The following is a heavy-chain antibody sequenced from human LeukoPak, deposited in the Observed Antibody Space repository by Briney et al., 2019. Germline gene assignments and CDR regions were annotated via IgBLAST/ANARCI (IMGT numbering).Heavy chain of an antibody. V-gene: IGHV3-66*01. D-gene: IGHD1-26*01. CDR1: GFTVSSNY. Sequence: GGSLRLSCAASGFTVSSNYMNWVRQAPGKGLEWVSVIYSGGTTYYADSVKGRFTISRDNSKNTLYLQMNSLRAEDTAVYYCAKVAEVGATGYYYYMDVWGKGTTVTISS. CDR2: IYSGGTT. J-gene: IGHJ6*03. CDR3: AKVAEVGATGYYYYMDV.